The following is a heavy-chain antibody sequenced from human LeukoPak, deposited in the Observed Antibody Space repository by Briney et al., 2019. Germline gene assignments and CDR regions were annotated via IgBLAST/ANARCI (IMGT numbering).Heavy chain of an antibody. CDR3: ARDPYDSSGYEDY. J-gene: IGHJ4*02. CDR2: ISSSSYI. V-gene: IGHV3-21*01. D-gene: IGHD3-22*01. Sequence: GGSLRLSCAASGFTFSSYSMNWVRQAPGKGLEWVSSISSSSYIYYADSVKGRFTISRDNAKNSLYLQMNSLRAEDTAVYYCARDPYDSSGYEDYWGQGTLVTVSS. CDR1: GFTFSSYS.